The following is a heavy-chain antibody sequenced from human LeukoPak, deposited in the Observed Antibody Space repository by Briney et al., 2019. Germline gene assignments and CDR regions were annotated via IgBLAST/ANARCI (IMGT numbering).Heavy chain of an antibody. Sequence: SETLSLTCTVSGGSISSYYWSWIRQPPGKGLEWIGYIYYSGSTNYNPSLKSRVTISVDTSKNQFSLKLSSVTAADTAVYYCARRGQGYDSSGYWGQGTLVTVSS. CDR3: ARRGQGYDSSGY. CDR2: IYYSGST. V-gene: IGHV4-59*12. D-gene: IGHD3-22*01. CDR1: GGSISSYY. J-gene: IGHJ4*02.